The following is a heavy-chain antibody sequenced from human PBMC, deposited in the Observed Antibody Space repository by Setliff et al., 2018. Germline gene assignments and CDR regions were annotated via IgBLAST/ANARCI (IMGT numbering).Heavy chain of an antibody. V-gene: IGHV4-39*01. Sequence: SETLSLTCTVSGGSISRNSYYWGWIRQPPGKGLEWIGSIYSSGSTYYNPSLKSRVAISADTSKNQFSLKLNSVTAADTAVYYCARHADRFWGGDVDYWGQGTLVTVS. D-gene: IGHD3-16*01. J-gene: IGHJ4*02. CDR1: GGSISRNSYY. CDR2: IYSSGST. CDR3: ARHADRFWGGDVDY.